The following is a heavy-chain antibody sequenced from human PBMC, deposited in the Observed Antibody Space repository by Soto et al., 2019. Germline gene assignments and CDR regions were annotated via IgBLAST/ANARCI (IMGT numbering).Heavy chain of an antibody. CDR3: ARDTSFSGYCYYYMDV. D-gene: IGHD2-2*01. J-gene: IGHJ6*03. CDR2: IYYSGST. V-gene: IGHV4-59*01. Sequence: SETLSLTCTVSGGSISSYYWSWIRQPPGKGLGWIGYIYYSGSTNYNPSLKSRVTISVDTSKNQFSLKLSSVTAADTAVYYCARDTSFSGYCYYYMDVWGKGTTVTVSS. CDR1: GGSISSYY.